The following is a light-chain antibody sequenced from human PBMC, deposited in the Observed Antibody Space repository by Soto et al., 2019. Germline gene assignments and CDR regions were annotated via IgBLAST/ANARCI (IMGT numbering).Light chain of an antibody. CDR2: KAS. V-gene: IGKV1-5*03. J-gene: IGKJ1*01. Sequence: DIQMTQSPSSLSASVGDRVTISCRASQSISNHLNWYQQKPGKAPKLLIYKASTLKSGVPSRFSGSGSGTEFTLTISGLQPDDFATYYCQHYNSYSEAFGQGTKVDIK. CDR3: QHYNSYSEA. CDR1: QSISNH.